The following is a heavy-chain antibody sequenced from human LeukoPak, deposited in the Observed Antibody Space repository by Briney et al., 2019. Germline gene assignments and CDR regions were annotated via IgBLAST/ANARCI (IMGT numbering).Heavy chain of an antibody. Sequence: ASVKVSCKASGYTFTSYGISWVRQAPGQGLEWMGWISAYNGNTNCAQKLQGRVTMTTDTSTSTAYMELRSLRSDDTAVYYCARGQTVTTWGDEFDYWGQGTLVTVSS. CDR2: ISAYNGNT. J-gene: IGHJ4*02. V-gene: IGHV1-18*01. D-gene: IGHD4-17*01. CDR1: GYTFTSYG. CDR3: ARGQTVTTWGDEFDY.